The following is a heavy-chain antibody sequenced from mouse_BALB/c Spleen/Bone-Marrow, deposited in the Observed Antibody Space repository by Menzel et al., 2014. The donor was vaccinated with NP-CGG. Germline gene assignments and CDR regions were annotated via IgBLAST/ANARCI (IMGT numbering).Heavy chain of an antibody. CDR3: AIYYYVSSYAMDY. J-gene: IGHJ4*01. CDR1: GYTFTDYN. Sequence: VQLQQSGPELVKPGASVKIPCKASGYTFTDYNMDWVKQSHGKSLEWIGDINPNNGGTIYNQKFKGKATLTVDKSSSTAYMELRSLTSEDTAAYYCAIYYYVSSYAMDYWGQGTSVTVSS. V-gene: IGHV1-18*01. CDR2: INPNNGGT. D-gene: IGHD1-1*01.